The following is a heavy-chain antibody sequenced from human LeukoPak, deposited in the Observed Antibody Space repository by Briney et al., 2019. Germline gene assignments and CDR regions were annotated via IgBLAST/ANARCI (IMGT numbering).Heavy chain of an antibody. CDR1: GFTFSSYA. J-gene: IGHJ6*02. V-gene: IGHV3-23*01. CDR3: ARGIGVAADPYYYYGMDV. D-gene: IGHD2-15*01. CDR2: ISGSGGST. Sequence: PGVSLTLSCAASGFTFSSYAKSWLRQAPGKGLEWVSAISGSGGSTSYADSVKGRFPISRDNSKNTLYLQMHSLKAEDTAVYYCARGIGVAADPYYYYGMDVWGQGTTVTVSS.